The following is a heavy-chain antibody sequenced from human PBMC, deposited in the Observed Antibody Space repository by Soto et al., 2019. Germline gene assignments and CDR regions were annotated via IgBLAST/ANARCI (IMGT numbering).Heavy chain of an antibody. J-gene: IGHJ5*02. V-gene: IGHV4-39*01. D-gene: IGHD6-13*01. CDR3: ARRERAAGTDWWFDP. Sequence: PSETLSLTCAVSGDSISSADYSWNWIRQPPGKGLEWIGSIYYSGSTYYSPSLKSRVTISVDTSKNQFSLKLSSVTAADTAVYYCARRERAAGTDWWFDPWGQGTLVTVSS. CDR2: IYYSGST. CDR1: GDSISSADYS.